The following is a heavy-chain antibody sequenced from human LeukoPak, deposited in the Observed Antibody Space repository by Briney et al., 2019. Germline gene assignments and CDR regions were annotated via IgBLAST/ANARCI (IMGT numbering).Heavy chain of an antibody. D-gene: IGHD6-19*01. CDR3: ARSIRGYSSGWYYFDY. CDR1: GYSISSGYY. CDR2: IYHSGRT. Sequence: SETLSLTCTVSGYSISSGYYWGWIRQPPGKGLEWIGSIYHSGRTFYNPSLKSRVTISVDTSKNQFSVKLSSVTAADTAVYYCARSIRGYSSGWYYFDYWGQGTLITVSS. J-gene: IGHJ4*02. V-gene: IGHV4-38-2*02.